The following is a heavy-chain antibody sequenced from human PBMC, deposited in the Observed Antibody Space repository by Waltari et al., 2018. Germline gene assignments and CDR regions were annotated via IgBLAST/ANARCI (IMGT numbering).Heavy chain of an antibody. Sequence: EVQLVESGGGLVQPGGSLRLSCAASGFTFSDHYMDWVRQAPRKGLEWVGRNSNKANSDTTEYAASVKGRFTISRDDSKNSLYLQMKSLKTEDTAVYYCARAGYDFWSGYYTGYDYWGQGTLVTVSS. CDR2: NSNKANSDTT. J-gene: IGHJ4*02. CDR3: ARAGYDFWSGYYTGYDY. D-gene: IGHD3-3*01. CDR1: GFTFSDHY. V-gene: IGHV3-72*01.